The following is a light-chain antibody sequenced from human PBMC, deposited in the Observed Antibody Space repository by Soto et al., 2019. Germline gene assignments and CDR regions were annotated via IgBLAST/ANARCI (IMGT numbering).Light chain of an antibody. CDR1: PSIDSNF. J-gene: IGKJ4*01. CDR3: QQYGYSPLT. Sequence: EIVLTQSPGTLSLSPGEGATLSCRASPSIDSNFLAWYQQKPGQAPRLLIFRASSRATDIPDRFSGGGSGTYFTLTISRLEPEDFAVYYCQQYGYSPLTFGGGTKVEIK. CDR2: RAS. V-gene: IGKV3-20*01.